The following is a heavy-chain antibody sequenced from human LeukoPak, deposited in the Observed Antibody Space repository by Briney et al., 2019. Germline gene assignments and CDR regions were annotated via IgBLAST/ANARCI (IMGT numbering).Heavy chain of an antibody. Sequence: GRSLRLSCAASGFTFSNYGMHWVRQAPGKGLEWVAVIWYDGSNKYYADSVKGRFTISRDNSKNTLYLQMNSLRAEDTAVYYCARDRGWFGELLAYWGQGTLVTVSS. D-gene: IGHD3-10*01. CDR3: ARDRGWFGELLAY. CDR2: IWYDGSNK. CDR1: GFTFSNYG. J-gene: IGHJ4*02. V-gene: IGHV3-33*01.